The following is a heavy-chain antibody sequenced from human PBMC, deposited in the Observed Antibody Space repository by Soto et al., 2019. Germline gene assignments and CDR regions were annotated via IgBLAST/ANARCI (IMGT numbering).Heavy chain of an antibody. CDR1: GYTFTSYY. CDR2: INPSGGST. J-gene: IGHJ4*02. CDR3: ASLMTSGGTDFDY. Sequence: ASVKVSCKASGYTFTSYYMHWVRQAPGQGLEWMGIINPSGGSTSYAQKFQGRVTMTRDTSTSTVYMELSSLRSEDTAVYYCASLMTSGGTDFDYWGQGTLVTAPQ. D-gene: IGHD4-4*01. V-gene: IGHV1-46*01.